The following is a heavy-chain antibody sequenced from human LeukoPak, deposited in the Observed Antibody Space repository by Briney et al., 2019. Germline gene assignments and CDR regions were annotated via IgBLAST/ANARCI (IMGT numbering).Heavy chain of an antibody. D-gene: IGHD4-23*01. V-gene: IGHV3-30*18. CDR2: ISYDGSNK. Sequence: PGRSLRLSCAASGFTFSSYGMHWVRQAPGKGLEWVAVISYDGSNKYYADSVKGRFTISRDNSKNTLYLQMNSLRAEDTAVYYCAKAAVVMVWDDAFDIWGQGTMVTVSS. CDR3: AKAAVVMVWDDAFDI. J-gene: IGHJ3*02. CDR1: GFTFSSYG.